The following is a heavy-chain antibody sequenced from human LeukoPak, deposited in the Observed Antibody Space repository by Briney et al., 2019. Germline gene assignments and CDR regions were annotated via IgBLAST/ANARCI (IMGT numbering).Heavy chain of an antibody. CDR1: GGSISSYY. J-gene: IGHJ4*02. D-gene: IGHD4-17*01. Sequence: SETLSLTCTVSGGSISSYYWSWIRQPPGKGLEWIGYIYYSGSTNYNPSLKSRVTISVDTSKNQFSLKPSSVTAADTAVYYCASTTMVTTVFDYWGQGTLVTVSS. CDR2: IYYSGST. CDR3: ASTTMVTTVFDY. V-gene: IGHV4-59*01.